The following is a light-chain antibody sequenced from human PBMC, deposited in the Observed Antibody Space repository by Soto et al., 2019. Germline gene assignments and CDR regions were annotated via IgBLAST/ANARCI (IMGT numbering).Light chain of an antibody. Sequence: DIQMTQSPSTLSASVGDRVTITCRASQSISSWLAWYQQKPGKSPKLLIYKASSLESGVPSRFSGSGSGTEFTLTISSLQPDDVATYYCQQYNSYSPVTFGGGTKVEIK. V-gene: IGKV1-5*03. CDR3: QQYNSYSPVT. J-gene: IGKJ4*01. CDR2: KAS. CDR1: QSISSW.